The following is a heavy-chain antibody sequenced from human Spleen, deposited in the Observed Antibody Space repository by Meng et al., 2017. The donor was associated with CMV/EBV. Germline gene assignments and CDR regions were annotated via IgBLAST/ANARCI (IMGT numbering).Heavy chain of an antibody. CDR1: GYTFTSYG. V-gene: IGHV1-2*02. J-gene: IGHJ6*02. Sequence: ASVKVSCKASGYTFTSYGISWVRQAPGQGLEWMGWIHPSSGGTNYAQKFQGRVAMSSDTSITTGYMELTRLRFDDTAVYYCASGWGYYYGMDVWGQGTTVTVSS. CDR2: IHPSSGGT. CDR3: ASGWGYYYGMDV. D-gene: IGHD6-19*01.